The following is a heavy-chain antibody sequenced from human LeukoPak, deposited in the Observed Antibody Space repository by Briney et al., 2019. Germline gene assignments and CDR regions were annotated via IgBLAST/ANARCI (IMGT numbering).Heavy chain of an antibody. V-gene: IGHV4-59*01. Sequence: SETLSLTCTVSGGSISDYYWSWIRQPPGKGLEGIGYIYYSGSTNYNPSLKSRVTISVDTSKKQFSLKLSSVTAADTAVYYCAREYYYDSSGYYPPHAFDIWGQGTMVTVSS. J-gene: IGHJ3*02. CDR1: GGSISDYY. CDR2: IYYSGST. D-gene: IGHD3-22*01. CDR3: AREYYYDSSGYYPPHAFDI.